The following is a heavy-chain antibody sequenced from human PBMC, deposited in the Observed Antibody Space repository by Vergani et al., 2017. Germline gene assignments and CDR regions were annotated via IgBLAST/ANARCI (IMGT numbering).Heavy chain of an antibody. CDR1: GFTFSSYG. CDR3: AKDQVQWELLHNYLYR. Sequence: QMHLVESGGGVVQPGRSLRLSCEGSGFTFSSYGMHWVRQAPGKGLEWVAVISYDGSYNYYADSVKGRFTISRDNSQNTLYLQMNSLRAEDTAFYYCAKDQVQWELLHNYLYRWGQGTLVTVSS. V-gene: IGHV3-30*18. CDR2: ISYDGSYN. D-gene: IGHD1-26*01. J-gene: IGHJ4*02.